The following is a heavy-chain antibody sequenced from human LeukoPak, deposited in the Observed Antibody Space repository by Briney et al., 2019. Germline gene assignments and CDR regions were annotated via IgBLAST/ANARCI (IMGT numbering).Heavy chain of an antibody. CDR2: INPNSGGT. CDR3: ARAHCSSTSRYVGIFDY. D-gene: IGHD2-2*01. V-gene: IGHV1-2*02. J-gene: IGHJ4*02. Sequence: GASVKVSCKASGYTFTGYYMHWVRQAPGQGLEWMGWINPNSGGTNYAQKFQGRVTMTRDTSISTAYMELSRLRSDDTAVYYCARAHCSSTSRYVGIFDYWGQGTLVTVSS. CDR1: GYTFTGYY.